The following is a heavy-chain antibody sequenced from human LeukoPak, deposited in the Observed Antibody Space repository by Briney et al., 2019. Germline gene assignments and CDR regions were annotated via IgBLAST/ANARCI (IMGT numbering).Heavy chain of an antibody. CDR1: GYTLTDTGTT. CDR3: AADLGQLLTF. Sequence: ASVKVSCKVSGYTLTDTGTTMHWVRQAPGKGLEWMGGSDPEDHTIIYAQKFQGRVTMTEDTTTETAYMELSSLRSEDTAVYYCAADLGQLLTFWGQGTLVTISS. D-gene: IGHD2-2*01. J-gene: IGHJ4*02. CDR2: SDPEDHTI. V-gene: IGHV1-24*01.